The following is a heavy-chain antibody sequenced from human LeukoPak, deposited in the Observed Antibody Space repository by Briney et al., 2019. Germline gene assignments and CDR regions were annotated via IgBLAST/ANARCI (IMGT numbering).Heavy chain of an antibody. CDR2: ISGSGDST. D-gene: IGHD3-10*01. J-gene: IGHJ4*02. CDR1: GFTFSSYP. CDR3: AKHHYYDSGNYLDS. Sequence: GGSLRLSCAASGFTFSSYPMSWVRQAPGKGLEWVSAISGSGDSTYYADSVKGRFTISRDNSKNTLYLQMGSLRAEDTAVYYCAKHHYYDSGNYLDSWGQGTLVTVSS. V-gene: IGHV3-23*01.